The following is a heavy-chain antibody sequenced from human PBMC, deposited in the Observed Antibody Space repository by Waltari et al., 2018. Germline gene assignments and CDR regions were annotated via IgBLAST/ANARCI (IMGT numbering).Heavy chain of an antibody. CDR2: INPYSGGT. V-gene: IGHV1-2*02. J-gene: IGHJ4*02. CDR1: GYTFTGYY. CDR3: ATAPDAFQIIN. D-gene: IGHD2-2*01. Sequence: QVQLVQSGAEVKKPGASVKVSCKTSGYTFTGYYMYWVRQAPGQGLEWMGWINPYSGGTAYSQKFQGRVTLTRDTSSSTAYMELNRLISDDSAMYYCATAPDAFQIINWGQGTLVTVSS.